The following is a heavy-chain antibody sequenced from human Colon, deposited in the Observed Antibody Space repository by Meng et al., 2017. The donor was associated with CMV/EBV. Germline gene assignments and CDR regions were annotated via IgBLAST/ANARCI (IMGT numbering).Heavy chain of an antibody. V-gene: IGHV1-69*10. CDR2: IIPILGIA. CDR3: ARGGGAYYDFWSGLGWLDP. J-gene: IGHJ5*02. CDR1: SSYA. D-gene: IGHD3-3*01. Sequence: SSYAISWGRQAPGQGLEWRGGIIPILGIANYAQKFQGRVTITADKSTSKAYMELSSLRSEDAAVYYCARGGGAYYDFWSGLGWLDPWGQGTLVTVSS.